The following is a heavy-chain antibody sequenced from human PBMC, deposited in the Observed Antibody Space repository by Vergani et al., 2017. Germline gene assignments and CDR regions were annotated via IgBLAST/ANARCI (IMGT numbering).Heavy chain of an antibody. J-gene: IGHJ4*02. CDR2: IGTAGDT. V-gene: IGHV3-13*01. CDR1: GFTFSSYD. D-gene: IGHD3-3*01. Sequence: EVQLVESGGGLVQPGGSLRLSCAASGFTFSSYDMHWVRQATGKGLEWVSAIGTAGDTYYPGSVKGRFTISRENAKNSLYIQMNSLRAGDTAVYYCARGGRYDFWSGYYMGFDYWGQGTLVTVSS. CDR3: ARGGRYDFWSGYYMGFDY.